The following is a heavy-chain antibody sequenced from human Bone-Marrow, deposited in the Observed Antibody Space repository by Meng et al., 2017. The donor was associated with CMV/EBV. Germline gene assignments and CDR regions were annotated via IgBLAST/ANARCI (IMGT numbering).Heavy chain of an antibody. Sequence: SETLSLTCTVSGYSISSGYYWGWIRQPPGKGLEWIGSIYHSGSTYYNPSLKSRVTISVDTSKNQFSLKLSSVTAADTAVYYCAGSITMIVVVRDYWGQGTLVTFDS. J-gene: IGHJ4*02. CDR1: GYSISSGYY. CDR2: IYHSGST. D-gene: IGHD3-22*01. V-gene: IGHV4-38-2*02. CDR3: AGSITMIVVVRDY.